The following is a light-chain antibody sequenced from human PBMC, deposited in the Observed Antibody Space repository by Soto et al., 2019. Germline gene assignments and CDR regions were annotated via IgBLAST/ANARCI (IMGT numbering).Light chain of an antibody. CDR2: AAS. CDR3: QQANSFPKFT. V-gene: IGKV1-12*01. Sequence: DMQMTQSPSSVSASVGDRVTITCRASQGIGNWLAWYQQTPGKAPRLLIYAASSLQRGVPSRFSGSGSGTEFTLTISGLQPEDFATHHCQQANSFPKFTFGPGTKVDVK. J-gene: IGKJ3*01. CDR1: QGIGNW.